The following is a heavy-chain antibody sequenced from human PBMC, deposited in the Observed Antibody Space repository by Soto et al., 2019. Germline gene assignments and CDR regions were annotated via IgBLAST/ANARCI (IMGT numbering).Heavy chain of an antibody. D-gene: IGHD1-26*01. CDR1: AVTFTGYG. V-gene: IGHV3-33*01. Sequence: QVELVESGGGVVQPGRSLRLSCAASAVTFTGYGMHWVRQAPGKGLEWVAGIRFDGSNIYYADSVKGRFTISRDNARNMLDLQMNSLRAEDTAVYYCARDGVGSTAYFGYFDYWGLGTLVTVSS. J-gene: IGHJ4*02. CDR2: IRFDGSNI. CDR3: ARDGVGSTAYFGYFDY.